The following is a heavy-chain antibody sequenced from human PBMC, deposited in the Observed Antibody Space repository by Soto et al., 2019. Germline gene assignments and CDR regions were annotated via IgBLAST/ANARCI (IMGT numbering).Heavy chain of an antibody. J-gene: IGHJ4*02. Sequence: SETLSLTCAVYGGSFSGYYWSWIRQPPGKGLEWIGEINHSGSTNYNPSLKSRVTVSIDTSKNQFSLQLSSMSAADTAVYYCTRGPSGDKVDYWGQGTLVTVS. D-gene: IGHD7-27*01. CDR1: GGSFSGYY. CDR2: INHSGST. CDR3: TRGPSGDKVDY. V-gene: IGHV4-34*01.